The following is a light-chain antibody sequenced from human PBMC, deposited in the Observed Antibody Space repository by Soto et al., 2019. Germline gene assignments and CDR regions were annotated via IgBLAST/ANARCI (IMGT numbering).Light chain of an antibody. J-gene: IGLJ3*02. Sequence: QSVLTQPASVSGSPGQSITISCTGTSSDVGGYNYVSWFQQHPGEAPKLLIYEVSNRPSGVSNRFSASKSGNTASLTISGLQGEDEADYYCSSYTTSNTWVFGGGTKVTVL. V-gene: IGLV2-14*01. CDR1: SSDVGGYNY. CDR3: SSYTTSNTWV. CDR2: EVS.